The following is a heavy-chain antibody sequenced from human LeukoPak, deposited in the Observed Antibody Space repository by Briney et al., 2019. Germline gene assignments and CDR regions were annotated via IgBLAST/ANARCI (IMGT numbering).Heavy chain of an antibody. Sequence: GGSLRLSSAASGFTPCDYYMSWIRDAPGKGQERVSYISFSSSSTNYAHSAKGGFTISRENAKNSLSLQKNGLRAEDTAVYYCARDHGDIVVVVAAQYYYGMDVWGQGTTVTVSS. CDR3: ARDHGDIVVVVAAQYYYGMDV. V-gene: IGHV3-11*06. CDR1: GFTPCDYY. CDR2: ISFSSSST. J-gene: IGHJ6*02. D-gene: IGHD2-15*01.